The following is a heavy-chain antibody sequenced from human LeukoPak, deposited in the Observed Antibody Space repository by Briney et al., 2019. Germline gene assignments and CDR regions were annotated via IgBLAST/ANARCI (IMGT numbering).Heavy chain of an antibody. CDR3: ARLWSYYDSSGISSAFDI. Sequence: SETLSLTCTVSGGSISSSSYYWGWIRQPPGKGLEWIGSIYYSGSTYHNPSLKSRVTISVDTSKNQFSLKLSSVTAADTAVYYCARLWSYYDSSGISSAFDIWGQGTMVTVSS. J-gene: IGHJ3*02. CDR1: GGSISSSSYY. CDR2: IYYSGST. D-gene: IGHD3-22*01. V-gene: IGHV4-39*01.